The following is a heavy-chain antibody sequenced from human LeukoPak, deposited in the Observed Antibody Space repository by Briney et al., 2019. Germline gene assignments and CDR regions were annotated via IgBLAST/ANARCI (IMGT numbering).Heavy chain of an antibody. CDR1: GFTFSSYA. J-gene: IGHJ4*02. Sequence: PGGSLRLSCAASGFTFSSYAMHWVRQAPGEGLEWVAVISYDGSNKYYADSVKGRFTISRDNSKNTLYLQMNSLRAEDTAVYYCARGEEDVLRYFTGIDYWGQGTLVTVSS. CDR2: ISYDGSNK. CDR3: ARGEEDVLRYFTGIDY. V-gene: IGHV3-30-3*01. D-gene: IGHD3-9*01.